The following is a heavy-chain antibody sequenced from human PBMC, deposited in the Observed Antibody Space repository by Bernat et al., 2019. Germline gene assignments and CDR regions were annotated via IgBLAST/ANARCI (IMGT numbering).Heavy chain of an antibody. D-gene: IGHD2-2*01. J-gene: IGHJ5*01. V-gene: IGHV1-18*01. CDR2: INPYNGNT. CDR3: AAAPSQVPAANLWFDP. Sequence: QVQLLQSGTDVKKPGASLRVSCKASGYTFINYGITWVRQAPGQGLGWMGWINPYNGNTNYAQTVQGRVTMTTDTSTSTAYMEMTSLRSDDTAVYYCAAAPSQVPAANLWFDPWGQGTLVTVSS. CDR1: GYTFINYG.